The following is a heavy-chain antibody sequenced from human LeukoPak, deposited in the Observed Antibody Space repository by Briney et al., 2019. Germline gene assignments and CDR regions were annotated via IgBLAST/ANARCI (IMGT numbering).Heavy chain of an antibody. D-gene: IGHD5/OR15-5a*01. CDR2: TYFSSKWYD. V-gene: IGHV6-1*01. CDR3: TRRQWSVYEGYFDY. CDR1: GDSVSSGSSS. J-gene: IGHJ4*02. Sequence: SQTLSLTCAISGDSVSSGSSSWNWFRQSPSRGPEWLGRTYFSSKWYDDYAESLKSRITISPDTSKNQVSLQLNSVTPEDTAVYYCTRRQWSVYEGYFDYWGQGTLVTVSS.